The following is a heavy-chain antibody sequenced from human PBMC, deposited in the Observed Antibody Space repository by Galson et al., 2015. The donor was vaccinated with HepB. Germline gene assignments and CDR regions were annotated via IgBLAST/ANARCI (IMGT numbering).Heavy chain of an antibody. CDR1: GYSFTNYW. Sequence: QSGAEVKKPGESLKISCKTSGYSFTNYWIGWVRQMPGKGLEWMGIIYPGDSDTRYSPSFQGQVTISADKSVSTAYLQWSSLKASDIAMYYCARQSASGSLHFDYWGQGTLVTVSS. J-gene: IGHJ4*02. D-gene: IGHD3-10*01. CDR3: ARQSASGSLHFDY. V-gene: IGHV5-51*01. CDR2: IYPGDSDT.